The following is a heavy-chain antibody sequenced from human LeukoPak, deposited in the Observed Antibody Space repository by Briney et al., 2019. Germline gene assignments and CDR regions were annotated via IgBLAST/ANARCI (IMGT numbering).Heavy chain of an antibody. CDR2: MNPNSGNT. Sequence: GASVKVYCKASGYTFTSYDINWVRQATGQGLEWMGWMNPNSGNTGYAQKFQGRVTMTRNTSISTAYMELSSLRSEDTAVYYCARGGPSDFWSGYSTRYYYYYGMDVWGQGTTVTVSS. CDR1: GYTFTSYD. D-gene: IGHD3-3*01. V-gene: IGHV1-8*01. J-gene: IGHJ6*02. CDR3: ARGGPSDFWSGYSTRYYYYYGMDV.